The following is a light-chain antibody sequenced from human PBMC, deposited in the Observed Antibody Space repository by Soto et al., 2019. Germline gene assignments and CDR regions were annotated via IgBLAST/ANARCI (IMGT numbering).Light chain of an antibody. V-gene: IGLV2-14*01. J-gene: IGLJ1*01. CDR2: DVN. CDR3: SSYTSGSTPYV. CDR1: GSDVGGYNF. Sequence: QSVLTQPASVSGSPGQSITISCTGTGSDVGGYNFVSWYQQHPGKAPELMIYDVNNRPSGVSNRFSGSKSGNTASLTISGLQAEDEADYYCSSYTSGSTPYVFGTGTKLTVL.